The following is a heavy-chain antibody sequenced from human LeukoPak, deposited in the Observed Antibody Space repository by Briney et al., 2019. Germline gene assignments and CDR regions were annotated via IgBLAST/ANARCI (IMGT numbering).Heavy chain of an antibody. CDR2: VSPGGST. CDR1: SESSGGDD. Sequence: SSETLSLTCAMHSESSGGDDWTWIRQPPGKGLEWIGEVSPGGSTRYNPSLRSRVTISLDTSRSRFSLRLSSVTAADTGVYYCARDGGTRLGFDPWGQGTLVTVSS. CDR3: ARDGGTRLGFDP. J-gene: IGHJ5*02. V-gene: IGHV4-34*01. D-gene: IGHD3-16*01.